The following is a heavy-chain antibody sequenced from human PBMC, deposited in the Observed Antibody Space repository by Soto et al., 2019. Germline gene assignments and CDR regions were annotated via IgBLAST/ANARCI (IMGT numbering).Heavy chain of an antibody. D-gene: IGHD3-10*01. CDR2: IGTAGDP. Sequence: PVGSLRLSGAASGFTFSSYDMHWVGQATGKGLEWVSAIGTAGDPYYPGSVKGRFTISRENAKNSLYLQMNSLRAGDTAVYYCARGVGSGIYYFDYWGQGTLVTVSS. J-gene: IGHJ4*02. CDR3: ARGVGSGIYYFDY. V-gene: IGHV3-13*05. CDR1: GFTFSSYD.